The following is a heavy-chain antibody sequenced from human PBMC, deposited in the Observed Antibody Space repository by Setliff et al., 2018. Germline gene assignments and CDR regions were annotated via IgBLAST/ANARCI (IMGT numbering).Heavy chain of an antibody. V-gene: IGHV4-61*02. CDR2: IYASGRT. J-gene: IGHJ4*02. Sequence: SETLSLTCTVSGASLSSGSYYWNWIRRPAGKGLEWIGRIYASGRTDYNPSLQSRVSISLDTSQSQFSLRLSSVTAADTALYFCARVRNDYPYYIDSWGQGTLVTVSS. CDR1: GASLSSGSYY. CDR3: ARVRNDYPYYIDS. D-gene: IGHD4-17*01.